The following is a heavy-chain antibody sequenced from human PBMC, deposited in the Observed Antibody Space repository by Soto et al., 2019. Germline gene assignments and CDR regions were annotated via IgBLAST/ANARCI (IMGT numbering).Heavy chain of an antibody. J-gene: IGHJ4*02. Sequence: PGGSLRFSCAASGFTFSGYTMNWVRQAPGKGLEWVAVIGNSGDGTHYADSVKGRFTISRDNSKNTLYLQMESLRAEDTAVYYCVKDVWDYWGQGVLVTVSS. CDR2: IGNSGDGT. D-gene: IGHD2-21*01. V-gene: IGHV3-23*01. CDR1: GFTFSGYT. CDR3: VKDVWDY.